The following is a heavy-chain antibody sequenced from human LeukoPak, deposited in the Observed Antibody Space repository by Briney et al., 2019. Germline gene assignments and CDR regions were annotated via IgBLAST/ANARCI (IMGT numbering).Heavy chain of an antibody. D-gene: IGHD6-13*01. CDR2: IYYGGST. V-gene: IGHV4-39*07. CDR3: ARGRDSSSWFF. CDR1: GGSISSSSYY. J-gene: IGHJ4*02. Sequence: PSETLSLTCTVSGGSISSSSYYWDWIRQPPGKGLEWIGSIYYGGSTYYNPSLESRVTISVDTSKNQFSLKLSSVTAADTAVYYCARGRDSSSWFFWGQGTLGTVSS.